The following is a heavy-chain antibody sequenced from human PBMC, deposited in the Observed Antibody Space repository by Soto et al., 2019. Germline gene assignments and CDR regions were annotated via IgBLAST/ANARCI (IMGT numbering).Heavy chain of an antibody. V-gene: IGHV3-23*01. CDR2: ISGSGIST. J-gene: IGHJ6*02. D-gene: IGHD1-26*01. CDR3: AKVRTPEPYYYYYGMDV. Sequence: GGSLRLSCAASGFTFRSYAMSWVRQAPGKGLEWVSGISGSGISTHYADSVKGRFTISRDNSKNTLYLQMNSLRADDTALYYCAKVRTPEPYYYYYGMDVWGQGTTVTVSS. CDR1: GFTFRSYA.